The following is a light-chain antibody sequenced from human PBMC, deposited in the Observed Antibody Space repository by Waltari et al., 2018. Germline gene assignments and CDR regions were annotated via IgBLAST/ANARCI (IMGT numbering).Light chain of an antibody. CDR3: QHYGSSRWT. CDR2: GAS. CDR1: QSVSSSY. V-gene: IGKV3-20*01. Sequence: EIVLTQSPGTLSLSPGERATLYCRASQSVSSSYLAWYQQKPGQAPRLLIYGASSRATGIPDRFSGGGSGTDFTLTISRLEPEDFAVYYCQHYGSSRWTFGQGTKVEIK. J-gene: IGKJ1*01.